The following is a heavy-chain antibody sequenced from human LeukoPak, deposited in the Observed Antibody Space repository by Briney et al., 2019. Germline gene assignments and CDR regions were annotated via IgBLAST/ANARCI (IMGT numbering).Heavy chain of an antibody. D-gene: IGHD5-12*01. CDR2: IYYSGTT. V-gene: IGHV4-39*01. CDR3: ARGSGYVQLFDY. CDR1: GGSISSSSYC. J-gene: IGHJ4*02. Sequence: SETLSLTCTVSGGSISSSSYCWGWIRQPPGRGREGIGSIYYSGTTYYNPSLKSRVTISVDTSKNQFSLKLSSVTAADTAVYYCARGSGYVQLFDYWGQGTLVTVSS.